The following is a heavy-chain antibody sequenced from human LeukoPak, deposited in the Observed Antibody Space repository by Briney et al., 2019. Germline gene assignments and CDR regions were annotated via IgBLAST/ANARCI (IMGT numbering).Heavy chain of an antibody. J-gene: IGHJ3*02. CDR2: ISAYNGNT. D-gene: IGHD6-13*01. CDR3: AGTAGYSSSWYGAFDI. CDR1: GYTFTSYG. Sequence: ASVKVSCKASGYTFTSYGISWVRQAPGQGLEWMGWISAYNGNTNYAQKLQGRVTMTTDTSTSTAYMELSSLRSEDTAVYYCAGTAGYSSSWYGAFDIWGQGTMVTVSS. V-gene: IGHV1-18*01.